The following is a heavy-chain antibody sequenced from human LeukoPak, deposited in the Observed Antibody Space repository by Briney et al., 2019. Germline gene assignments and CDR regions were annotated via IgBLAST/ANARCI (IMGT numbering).Heavy chain of an antibody. Sequence: PSETLSLTCAASGVSFDDYYWAWVRQTPGKGLEWIGEINHSGYTNDNPSLKSRVTLSIDTSRKQFSLNMRSVTVADAGIYFCTRMTTGHDYWVQGTLVTVSS. V-gene: IGHV4-34*01. D-gene: IGHD4-17*01. CDR2: INHSGYT. CDR1: GVSFDDYY. CDR3: TRMTTGHDY. J-gene: IGHJ4*02.